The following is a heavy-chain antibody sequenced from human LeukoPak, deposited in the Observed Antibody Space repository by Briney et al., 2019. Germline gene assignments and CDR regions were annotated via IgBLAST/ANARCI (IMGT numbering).Heavy chain of an antibody. CDR3: ARRNSPDTAMAPGAYYFDY. V-gene: IGHV4-39*07. Sequence: PSETLSLTCTVSGGSISSGSYSWSWIRQPPGKGLEWIGEINHSGSTNYNPSLKSRVTISVDTSKNQFSLKLSSVTAADTAVYYCARRNSPDTAMAPGAYYFDYWGQGTLVTVSS. D-gene: IGHD5-18*01. J-gene: IGHJ4*02. CDR1: GGSISSGSYS. CDR2: INHSGST.